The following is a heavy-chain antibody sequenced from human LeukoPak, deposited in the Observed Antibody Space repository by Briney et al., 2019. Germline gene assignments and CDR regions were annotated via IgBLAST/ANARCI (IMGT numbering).Heavy chain of an antibody. J-gene: IGHJ4*02. D-gene: IGHD1-26*01. V-gene: IGHV3-23*01. Sequence: GGTLRLSCAASGFTFSSYGMSWVRQAPGKGLEWVSAISGSGGSTYYADSVKGRFTIPRDNSKNTLYLQMNSLRAEDTAVYYCATSGEDYYGAYYLDYWGQGTLVTVSS. CDR1: GFTFSSYG. CDR2: ISGSGGST. CDR3: ATSGEDYYGAYYLDY.